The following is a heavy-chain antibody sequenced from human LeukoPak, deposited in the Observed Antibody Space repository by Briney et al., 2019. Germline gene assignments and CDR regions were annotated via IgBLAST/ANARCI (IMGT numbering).Heavy chain of an antibody. CDR2: LYTSGHT. CDR3: ARVDSSNWYDSRGYFDY. Sequence: SQTLSLTCTVSGASISRGSHYWSWIRQPAGKGLEWIGRLYTSGHTNYNPSLKTRVTISGDTSKNQFSLKLSSVTAADTAVYYCARVDSSNWYDSRGYFDYWGQGTLVTVSS. J-gene: IGHJ4*02. V-gene: IGHV4-61*02. CDR1: GASISRGSHY. D-gene: IGHD6-13*01.